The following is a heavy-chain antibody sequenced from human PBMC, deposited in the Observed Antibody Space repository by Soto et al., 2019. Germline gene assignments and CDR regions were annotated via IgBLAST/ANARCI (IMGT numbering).Heavy chain of an antibody. J-gene: IGHJ4*02. V-gene: IGHV3-48*02. Sequence: GGSLRLSCVASGLTFSGDSINWVRQAPGKGLEWVSYISGSSKTIHYADSVKGRFTISRDNAKYSVYLQMNSLRDVDMAVYYCARDKNWAFDYWGQGALVTVSS. CDR2: ISGSSKTI. CDR1: GLTFSGDS. CDR3: ARDKNWAFDY. D-gene: IGHD7-27*01.